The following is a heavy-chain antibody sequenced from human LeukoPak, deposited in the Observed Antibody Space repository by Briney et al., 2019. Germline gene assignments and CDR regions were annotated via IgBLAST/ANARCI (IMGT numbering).Heavy chain of an antibody. J-gene: IGHJ4*02. CDR3: ASFEGYSYPPHFDY. CDR1: GGSISSSSYY. D-gene: IGHD5-18*01. V-gene: IGHV4-61*05. Sequence: SETLSLTCTVSGGSISSSSYYWSWIRQPPGKGLEWIGYIYYSGSTNYNPSLKSQVTISVDTSKNQFSLKLSSVTAADTAVYYCASFEGYSYPPHFDYWGQGTLVTVSS. CDR2: IYYSGST.